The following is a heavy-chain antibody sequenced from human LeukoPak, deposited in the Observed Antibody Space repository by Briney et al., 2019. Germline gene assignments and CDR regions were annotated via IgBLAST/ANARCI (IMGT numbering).Heavy chain of an antibody. CDR3: ASQHLDYGDPY. CDR1: GFTFSSYS. D-gene: IGHD4-17*01. J-gene: IGHJ4*02. V-gene: IGHV3-21*01. CDR2: ISSSSSYI. Sequence: GGSLRLSCAASGFTFSSYSMNWVRQAPVKGLEWVSSISSSSSYIYYADSVKGRFTISRDNAKNSLYLQMNSLRAEDTAVYYCASQHLDYGDPYWGQGTLVTVSS.